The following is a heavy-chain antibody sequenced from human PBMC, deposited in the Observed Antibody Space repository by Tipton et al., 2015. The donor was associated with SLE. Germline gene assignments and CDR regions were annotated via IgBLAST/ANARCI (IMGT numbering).Heavy chain of an antibody. CDR2: IWPGDSDV. Sequence: QLVQSGAEVKKPGESLKISCKGSGYTFTNFWIGWVRQMPGKGLEWMGIIWPGDSDVRYSPSFQGQVTISADKSVSTAYLQWSSLQASDTAMYYCARQSYYDTSGFYREDTYFDYWGQGTRVTVSS. J-gene: IGHJ4*02. CDR3: ARQSYYDTSGFYREDTYFDY. D-gene: IGHD3-22*01. V-gene: IGHV5-51*01. CDR1: GYTFTNFW.